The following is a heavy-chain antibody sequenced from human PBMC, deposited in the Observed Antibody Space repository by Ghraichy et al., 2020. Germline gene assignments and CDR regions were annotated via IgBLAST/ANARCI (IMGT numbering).Heavy chain of an antibody. D-gene: IGHD1-26*01. CDR3: ARDFIMVGSPSIRKDFDY. J-gene: IGHJ4*02. CDR2: INRFSSTI. Sequence: LSLTCAASGFTFSDYSMNWVRQAPGKGLEWVAYINRFSSTIYYADSMKGRFTISRNNAKNSLYLQMNSLSAEDTAVYYCARDFIMVGSPSIRKDFDYWGQGTLVTVSS. CDR1: GFTFSDYS. V-gene: IGHV3-48*01.